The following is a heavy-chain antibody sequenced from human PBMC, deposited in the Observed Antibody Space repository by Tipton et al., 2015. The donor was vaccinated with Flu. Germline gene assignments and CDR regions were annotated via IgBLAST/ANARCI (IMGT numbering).Heavy chain of an antibody. CDR2: IIPIFGTA. D-gene: IGHD5-12*01. Sequence: QVQLVQSGAEVKKPGSSVKVSCKASGGTFSSYAISWVRQAPGQGLEWMGGIIPIFGTANYAQKFQGRVTITADESTSTAYMELSGLRSEHTAVCYCAREPHGGGYKCLDDWGPGPLVTVSS. J-gene: IGHJ4*02. CDR1: GGTFSSYA. V-gene: IGHV1-69*12. CDR3: AREPHGGGYKCLDD.